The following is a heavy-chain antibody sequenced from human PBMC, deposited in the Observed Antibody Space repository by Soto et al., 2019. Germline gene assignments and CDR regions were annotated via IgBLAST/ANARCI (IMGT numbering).Heavy chain of an antibody. D-gene: IGHD4-4*01. CDR2: ISSSSSYI. CDR1: GFTFSSYS. Sequence: PGGSLRLSCAASGFTFSSYSMNWVRQAPGKGLEWVSSISSSSSYIYYADSVKGRFTISRDNAKNSLYLQMNSLRAEDTAVYYCARDSSFGMTTVTTLPFDYWGQGTLVTSPQ. V-gene: IGHV3-21*01. J-gene: IGHJ4*02. CDR3: ARDSSFGMTTVTTLPFDY.